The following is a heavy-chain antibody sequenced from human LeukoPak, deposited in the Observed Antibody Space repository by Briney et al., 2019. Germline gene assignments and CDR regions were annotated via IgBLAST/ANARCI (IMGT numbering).Heavy chain of an antibody. CDR3: ARHYYDFWSGYYQFDY. J-gene: IGHJ4*02. Sequence: SETLSLTCTVSGGSISSSSYYWGWIRQPPGKGLEWIGSIYYSGSTYYNPSPKSRVTISVDTSKNQFSLKLSSVTAADTAVYYCARHYYDFWSGYYQFDYWGQGTLVTVSS. D-gene: IGHD3-3*01. V-gene: IGHV4-39*01. CDR1: GGSISSSSYY. CDR2: IYYSGST.